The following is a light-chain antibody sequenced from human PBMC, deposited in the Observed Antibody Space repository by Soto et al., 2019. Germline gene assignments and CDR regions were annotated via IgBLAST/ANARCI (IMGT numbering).Light chain of an antibody. CDR3: QEYNNWAPET. CDR1: QSVSSN. V-gene: IGKV3-15*01. Sequence: EIVMTQSPATLSVSPGESATLSCRASQSVSSNLAWYQQRPGQAPRLLIYGASTRATGIPARFSGSGSGTEFTLTIRSLQSEDFAIYYCQEYNNWAPETFGQGTKVEIK. CDR2: GAS. J-gene: IGKJ1*01.